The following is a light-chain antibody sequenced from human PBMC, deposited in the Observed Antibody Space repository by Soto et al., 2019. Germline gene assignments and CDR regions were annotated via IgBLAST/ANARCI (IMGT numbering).Light chain of an antibody. V-gene: IGKV3-20*01. CDR3: QQYGRSPPFT. CDR2: GAS. J-gene: IGKJ2*01. Sequence: DIVLTQSPGTLSLSPGERATLSCRASQSVSSTYIAWYQQNPGQAPRLHIYGASSRATGIPDRFSGSGSGTDFTLTISRLEPEDFAVYFCQQYGRSPPFTFGQGTKVDIK. CDR1: QSVSSTY.